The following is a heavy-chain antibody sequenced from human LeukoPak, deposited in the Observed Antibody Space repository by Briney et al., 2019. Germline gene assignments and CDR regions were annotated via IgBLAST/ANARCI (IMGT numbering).Heavy chain of an antibody. CDR3: ATQLRFLEWFYDY. Sequence: ASVKVSCKASGGTFSSYAISWVRQAPGQGLEWMGRIIPILGIANYAQKFQGRVTITADKSTSTAYMELSSLRSEDTAVYYCATQLRFLEWFYDYWGQGTLVTVSS. CDR1: GGTFSSYA. D-gene: IGHD3-3*01. V-gene: IGHV1-69*04. J-gene: IGHJ4*02. CDR2: IIPILGIA.